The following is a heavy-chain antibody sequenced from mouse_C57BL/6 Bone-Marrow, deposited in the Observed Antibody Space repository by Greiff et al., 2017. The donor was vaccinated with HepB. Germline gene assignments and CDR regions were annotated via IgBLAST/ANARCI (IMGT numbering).Heavy chain of an antibody. CDR3: AKNDGRSYWYFDV. Sequence: VQLVESGPGLVQPSQSLSITCTVSGFSLTSYGVHWVRQPPGKGLEWLGVIWSGGSTDYNAAFISRLSISKDNSKSQVFFKMNSLQADDTAIYYCAKNDGRSYWYFDVWGTGTTVTVSS. CDR1: GFSLTSYG. CDR2: IWSGGST. J-gene: IGHJ1*03. D-gene: IGHD1-1*01. V-gene: IGHV2-4*01.